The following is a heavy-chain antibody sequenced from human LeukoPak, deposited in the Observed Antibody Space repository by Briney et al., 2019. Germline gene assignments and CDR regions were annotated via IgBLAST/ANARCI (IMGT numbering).Heavy chain of an antibody. V-gene: IGHV3-48*01. J-gene: IGHJ4*02. CDR2: ITNSGNSK. D-gene: IGHD3-22*01. CDR1: EITLCSFN. CDR3: ARTRSSGYLTFDY. Sequence: GGAPGLSCAAPEITLCSFNMNWGRQAPGEGVGGGSYITNSGNSKSYADSVKGRFTISRDNTKSSLYLQMNGLRAEDTAVYYCARTRSSGYLTFDYWGQGILVTVSS.